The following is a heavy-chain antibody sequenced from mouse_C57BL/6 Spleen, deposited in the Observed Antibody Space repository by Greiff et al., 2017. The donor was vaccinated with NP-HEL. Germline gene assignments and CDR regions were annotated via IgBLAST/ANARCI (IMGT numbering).Heavy chain of an antibody. CDR3: ARPMITTAMDY. Sequence: EVKLMESGGGLVKPGGSLTLSCAASGFTFSDYGMHWVRQAPEKGLEWVAYISSGSSTIYYADTVKGRFTISRDNAKNTLFLQMTSLRSEDTAMYYCARPMITTAMDYWGQGTSVTVSS. CDR2: ISSGSSTI. D-gene: IGHD2-4*01. J-gene: IGHJ4*01. CDR1: GFTFSDYG. V-gene: IGHV5-17*01.